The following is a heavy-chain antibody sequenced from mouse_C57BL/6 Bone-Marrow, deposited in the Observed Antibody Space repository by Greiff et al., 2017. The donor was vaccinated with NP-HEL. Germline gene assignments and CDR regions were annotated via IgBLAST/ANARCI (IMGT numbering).Heavy chain of an antibody. CDR1: GYTFTSYG. CDR2: IYPRSGNT. Sequence: VKVVESGAELARPGASVKLSCKASGYTFTSYGISWVKQRTGQGLEWIGEIYPRSGNTYYNEKFKGKATLTADKSSSTAYMELRSLTSEDSAVYFCARAPSYYGNAYWGQGTTLTVSS. D-gene: IGHD2-10*01. V-gene: IGHV1-81*01. J-gene: IGHJ2*01. CDR3: ARAPSYYGNAY.